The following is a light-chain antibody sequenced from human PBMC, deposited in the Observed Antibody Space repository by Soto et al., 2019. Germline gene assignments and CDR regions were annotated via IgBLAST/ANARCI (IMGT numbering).Light chain of an antibody. CDR3: LQVKSYHRT. J-gene: IGKJ4*01. Sequence: QSPATVSGSIGDRVTITCRRSQSISSYLNWYQQNTGKDAKLLIYAESTLQSGVISRFSGGGSGTRGSLTICSLQQEDFETFYCLQVKSYHRTFGGG. CDR1: QSISSY. CDR2: AES. V-gene: IGKV1-9*01.